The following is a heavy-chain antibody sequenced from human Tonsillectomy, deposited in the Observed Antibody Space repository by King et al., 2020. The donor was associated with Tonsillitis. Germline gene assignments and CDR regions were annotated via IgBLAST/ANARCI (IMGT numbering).Heavy chain of an antibody. Sequence: QLQESGPGLVRPSQTLSLICSVSGDSLTSGGDFWSWIRQHPAKGLEWIGSIYHSGPTYHTPSLRSRLFMSVDTSKNQFSLRLTSVTAADTAVYYCARNRDYGDYVDFWGQGTLVAVSS. V-gene: IGHV4-31*03. D-gene: IGHD4-17*01. CDR3: ARNRDYGDYVDF. CDR1: GDSLTSGGDF. J-gene: IGHJ4*02. CDR2: IYHSGPT.